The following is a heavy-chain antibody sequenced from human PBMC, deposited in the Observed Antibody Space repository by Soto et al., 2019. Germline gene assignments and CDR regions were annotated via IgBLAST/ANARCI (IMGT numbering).Heavy chain of an antibody. CDR2: VGGGGENT. Sequence: EVQLLESGGGLVQPGGSLRLSCAASGFTFSSYSMNWVRQAPGKGLEWVATVGGGGENTFDADSVKGRFTISRDDSQNTLYLQMTSLRAEDTAVYFCAKRDSGSGRSPPLINSWGQGTLVTVSS. V-gene: IGHV3-23*01. CDR1: GFTFSSYS. J-gene: IGHJ4*02. CDR3: AKRDSGSGRSPPLINS. D-gene: IGHD3-10*01.